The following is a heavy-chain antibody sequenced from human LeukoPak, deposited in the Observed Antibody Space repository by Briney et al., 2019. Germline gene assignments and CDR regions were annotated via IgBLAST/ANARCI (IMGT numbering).Heavy chain of an antibody. D-gene: IGHD6-19*01. J-gene: IGHJ4*02. CDR3: AISGRWSSGSSEYYFYY. CDR1: GGSISSYY. CDR2: IYYSGST. V-gene: IGHV4-59*01. Sequence: PSETLSLTCTVSGGSISSYYWSWIRQPPGKGLEWIGYIYYSGSTNYNPSLKSRVTISVDTSKNQFSLKLSSVTAADTAVYYCAISGRWSSGSSEYYFYYWGQGTLVTVSS.